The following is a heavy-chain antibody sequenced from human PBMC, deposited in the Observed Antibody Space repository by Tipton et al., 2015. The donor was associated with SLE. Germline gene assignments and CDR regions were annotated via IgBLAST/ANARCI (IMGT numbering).Heavy chain of an antibody. Sequence: GSLRLSCAASGFTFSTYAMNWVRQAPGKGLEWVSGFSGSGSSTYYADSVKGRFTISRDNSKNTLYLQMNSLRAEDTAVYYCAKGDWGDYWGQGTLVTVSS. CDR2: FSGSGSST. CDR1: GFTFSTYA. D-gene: IGHD3/OR15-3a*01. J-gene: IGHJ4*02. CDR3: AKGDWGDY. V-gene: IGHV3-23*01.